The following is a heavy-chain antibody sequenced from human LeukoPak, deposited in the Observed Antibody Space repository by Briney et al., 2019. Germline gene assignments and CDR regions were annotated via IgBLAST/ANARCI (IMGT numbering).Heavy chain of an antibody. V-gene: IGHV4-30-4*08. CDR1: GGSISSGVYY. CDR2: IYYSGST. CDR3: ASLWFGEFYYFDY. Sequence: PSQTLSLTCTVSGGSISSGVYYWSWIRQPPGKGLEWIGYIYYSGSTYYNPSLKSRVTISVDTSENQFSLKLSSVTAADTAVYYCASLWFGEFYYFDYWGQGTLVTVSS. J-gene: IGHJ4*02. D-gene: IGHD3-10*01.